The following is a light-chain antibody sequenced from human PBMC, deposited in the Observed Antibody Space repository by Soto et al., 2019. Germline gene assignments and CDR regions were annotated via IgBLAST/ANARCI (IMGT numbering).Light chain of an antibody. J-gene: IGKJ1*01. CDR2: DSS. V-gene: IGKV3-11*01. Sequence: EIVLTQSPATLSLSPGERATLSCRASQSVSRHLAWYQQKTGQAPSLLIYDSSNRATGIKARFSGSGSGTDFSLTISSLDPEDFALYYCHQRSNWPQTFGQGTKVEIK. CDR3: HQRSNWPQT. CDR1: QSVSRH.